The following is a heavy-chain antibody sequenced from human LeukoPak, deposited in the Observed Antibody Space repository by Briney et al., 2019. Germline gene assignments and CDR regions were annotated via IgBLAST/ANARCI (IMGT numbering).Heavy chain of an antibody. D-gene: IGHD2-2*01. CDR2: IRGSGAHT. V-gene: IGHV3-23*01. J-gene: IGHJ6*02. CDR1: GIMFSDYS. Sequence: PGASLRLSCAASGIMFSDYSMSWVRQAPGKGLEWVSIIRGSGAHTYYAASVTGRFTLSRDNSKNTLFLRMNSLRVEDTAVYFCAKMYHMHTSYYYGMDVWGHGTAVTVSS. CDR3: AKMYHMHTSYYYGMDV.